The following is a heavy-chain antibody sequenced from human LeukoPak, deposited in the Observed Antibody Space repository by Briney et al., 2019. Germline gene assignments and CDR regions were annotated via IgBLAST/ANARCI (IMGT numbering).Heavy chain of an antibody. J-gene: IGHJ6*04. V-gene: IGHV3-48*03. CDR2: ITRQGRTK. Sequence: SGGSVRLSHAAWGLTHKSYEIMWVRQAPAKGRVGVSYITRQGRTKFYADAAKDRFTNSRDNAKNSLYLQMNSLRAEDTAVYYSAELGITIIVGVWGKGTTVTISS. CDR1: GLTHKSYE. CDR3: AELGITIIVGV. D-gene: IGHD3-10*01.